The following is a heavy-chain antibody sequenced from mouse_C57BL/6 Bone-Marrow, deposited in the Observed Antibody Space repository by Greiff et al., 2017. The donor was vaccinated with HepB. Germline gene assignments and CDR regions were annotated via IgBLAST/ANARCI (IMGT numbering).Heavy chain of an antibody. CDR3: ARSYYGSLRYFDV. Sequence: VQLQESGAELVRPGTSVKMSCKASGYTFTNYWIGWAKQRPGHGLEWIGDIYPGGGYTNYNEKFKGKATLTADKSSSTAYMQFSSLTSEDSAIYYCARSYYGSLRYFDVWGTGTTVTVSS. J-gene: IGHJ1*03. CDR1: GYTFTNYW. V-gene: IGHV1-63*01. CDR2: IYPGGGYT. D-gene: IGHD1-1*01.